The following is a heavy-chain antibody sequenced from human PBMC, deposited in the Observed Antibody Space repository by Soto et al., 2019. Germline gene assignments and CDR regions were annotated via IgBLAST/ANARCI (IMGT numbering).Heavy chain of an antibody. CDR3: AREWSMSVSATGY. Sequence: QVQLVESGGGVVQPGRSLKLSCAASEFTFSSYTMYWFRQAPGKGLEWVAGISNDGGNTYYPDSVKGRFTISRDNSKNTLYLEMNSLRAEDTAVYYCAREWSMSVSATGYWGQGTLVTVSS. J-gene: IGHJ4*02. CDR1: EFTFSSYT. D-gene: IGHD2-8*02. CDR2: ISNDGGNT. V-gene: IGHV3-30-3*01.